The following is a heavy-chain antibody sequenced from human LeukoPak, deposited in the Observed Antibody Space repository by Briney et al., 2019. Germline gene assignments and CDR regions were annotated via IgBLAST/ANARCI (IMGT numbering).Heavy chain of an antibody. CDR2: ISYDGSNK. Sequence: GGSLRLSCAASGFTFSSYGMHWVRQAPGKGLEWVAVISYDGSNKYYADSVKGRFTISRDNSKNTLYLQMNSLKTEDTAVYYCTTDMETDAFDIWGQGTMVTVS. D-gene: IGHD3-3*01. CDR3: TTDMETDAFDI. CDR1: GFTFSSYG. J-gene: IGHJ3*02. V-gene: IGHV3-30*03.